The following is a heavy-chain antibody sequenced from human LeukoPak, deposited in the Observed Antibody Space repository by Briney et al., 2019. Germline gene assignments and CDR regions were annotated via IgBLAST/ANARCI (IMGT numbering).Heavy chain of an antibody. V-gene: IGHV1-69*01. CDR2: IIPVFGTA. D-gene: IGHD6-6*01. J-gene: IGHJ4*02. CDR3: ARDRGSSSSPFDY. CDR1: GGTFSSYA. Sequence: SVKVSCKASGGTFSSYAISWVRQAPGQGLEWMGGIIPVFGTANYAQKFQGRVTITADESTSTAYMELSSLRSEDTAVYYCARDRGSSSSPFDYWGEGPLVTVSS.